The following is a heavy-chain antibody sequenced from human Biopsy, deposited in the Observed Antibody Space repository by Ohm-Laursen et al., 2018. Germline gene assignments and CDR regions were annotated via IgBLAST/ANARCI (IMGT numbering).Heavy chain of an antibody. CDR1: GFTFSTYW. D-gene: IGHD2/OR15-2a*01. V-gene: IGHV3-7*01. J-gene: IGHJ3*01. CDR2: INRDGSQS. CDR3: TRDTTYYAGTIYYDALDV. Sequence: GSLRLSCTAPGFTFSTYWMTWVRQAPGKGLEWVANINRDGSQSNHADSVKGRFTISRDNAKNSLYLQMNSLRAEDTAVYYCTRDTTYYAGTIYYDALDVWGQGTTVTVSS.